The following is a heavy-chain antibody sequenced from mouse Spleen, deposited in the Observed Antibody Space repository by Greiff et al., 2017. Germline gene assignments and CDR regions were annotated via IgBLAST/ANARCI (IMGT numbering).Heavy chain of an antibody. J-gene: IGHJ1*01. CDR1: GYTFTSYW. Sequence: QVQLKESGAELVRPGSSVKLSCKASGYTFTSYWMHWVKQRPIQGLEWIGNIDPSDSETHYNQKFKDKATLTVDKSSSTAYMQLSSLTSEDSAVYYCARSGGNWYFDVWGAGTTVTVSS. CDR3: ARSGGNWYFDV. CDR2: IDPSDSET. V-gene: IGHV1-52*01. D-gene: IGHD2-14*01.